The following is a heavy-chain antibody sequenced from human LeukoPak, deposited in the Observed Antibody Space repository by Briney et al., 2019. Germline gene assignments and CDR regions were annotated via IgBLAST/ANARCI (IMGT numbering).Heavy chain of an antibody. V-gene: IGHV1-69*01. J-gene: IGHJ4*02. Sequence: SVKVSCKASGGTLSSYAISWVRQAPGQGLEWMGGIIPIFGTANYAQKFQGRVTITADESTSTAYMELSSLRSDDTAVYYCARDQGTVAKDFDYWGQGTLVTVSS. CDR1: GGTLSSYA. D-gene: IGHD5-12*01. CDR3: ARDQGTVAKDFDY. CDR2: IIPIFGTA.